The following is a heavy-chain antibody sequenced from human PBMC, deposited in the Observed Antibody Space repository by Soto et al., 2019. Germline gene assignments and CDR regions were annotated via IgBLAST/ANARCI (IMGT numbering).Heavy chain of an antibody. D-gene: IGHD1-1*01. CDR1: AGSITSGGYY. Sequence: SETLSLTCTVSAGSITSGGYYWTWIRQHPGKGLEWIGYIYHSGSSFYKPSLKSRVTISPDTSWTQFSLNLSCVPAADTAVYYCGPKTTGGDFHYCGQGIPVAASS. CDR2: IYHSGSS. CDR3: GPKTTGGDFHY. V-gene: IGHV4-31*03. J-gene: IGHJ4*02.